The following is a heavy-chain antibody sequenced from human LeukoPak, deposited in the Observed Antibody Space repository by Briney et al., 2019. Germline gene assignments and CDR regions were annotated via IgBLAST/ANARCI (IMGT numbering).Heavy chain of an antibody. CDR1: GFTFSSYS. D-gene: IGHD3-22*01. Sequence: GGSLRLSCAASGFTFSSYSMNWVRQAPGKGLEWVSSISSSSSYIYYADSVKGRFTISRDNAKNSLYLQMKSLRAEDTAVYYCARDYYDSSGYYPFDYWGQGTLVTVSS. V-gene: IGHV3-21*01. CDR3: ARDYYDSSGYYPFDY. CDR2: ISSSSSYI. J-gene: IGHJ4*02.